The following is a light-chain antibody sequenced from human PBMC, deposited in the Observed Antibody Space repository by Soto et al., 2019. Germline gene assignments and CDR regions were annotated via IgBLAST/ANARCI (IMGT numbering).Light chain of an antibody. CDR1: QSVDSRY. J-gene: IGKJ1*01. V-gene: IGKV3-20*01. Sequence: EIVLTQSPGTLSLSPGERATLSCRASQSVDSRYLAWYQQKPGQPPRLLIYATSTRAIGVPDRFRGSGSGTDFTLSISGLEPEDSAVYYCQQYAQSPGTFGQGTKVEIK. CDR2: ATS. CDR3: QQYAQSPGT.